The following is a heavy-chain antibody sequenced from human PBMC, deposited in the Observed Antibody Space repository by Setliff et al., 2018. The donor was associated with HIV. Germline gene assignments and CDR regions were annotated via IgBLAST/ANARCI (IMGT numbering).Heavy chain of an antibody. V-gene: IGHV3-74*01. CDR3: VRGSGYYYFDN. CDR2: MNTDGSST. D-gene: IGHD3-22*01. Sequence: GGSLRLSCVASGFRVTDTYMAWVRQAPGKGLVWVFGMNTDGSSTRYADSVKGRFTISRDNAKNMLYLQMNSLSADDTAVYYCVRGSGYYYFDNWGQGALVTVS. J-gene: IGHJ4*02. CDR1: GFRVTDTY.